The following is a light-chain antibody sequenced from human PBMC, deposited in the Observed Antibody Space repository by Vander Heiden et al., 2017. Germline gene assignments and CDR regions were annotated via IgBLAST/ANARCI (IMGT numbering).Light chain of an antibody. CDR3: LFSSGGDVF. Sequence: QTVVTPEPSLTRLPGTTVTLTCGPSTGPVTNDHSPFCFHQKAGQAPRTLIYETAKRESWTPARFAGSLLGDKAALTISGAQPEDEADYYCLFSSGGDVFFGGGTKLTVL. CDR2: ETA. CDR1: TGPVTNDHS. J-gene: IGLJ2*01. V-gene: IGLV7-46*01.